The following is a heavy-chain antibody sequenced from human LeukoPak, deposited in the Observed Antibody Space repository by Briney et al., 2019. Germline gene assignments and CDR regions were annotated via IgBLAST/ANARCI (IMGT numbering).Heavy chain of an antibody. CDR1: GFTFSSYW. V-gene: IGHV3-7*01. Sequence: PGGSLRLSCAASGFTFSSYWMSWVRQAPGKGLEWVANIKQDGSEKYYVDSVKGRFTISRDNAKNSLYLQMNSLRAEDTAVYYCARDYYSSSWYFYFQHWGQGTLVTVSS. D-gene: IGHD6-13*01. CDR2: IKQDGSEK. J-gene: IGHJ1*01. CDR3: ARDYYSSSWYFYFQH.